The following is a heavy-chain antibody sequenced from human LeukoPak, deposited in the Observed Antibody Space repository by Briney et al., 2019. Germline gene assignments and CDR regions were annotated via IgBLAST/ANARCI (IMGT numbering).Heavy chain of an antibody. CDR2: IYRSGST. J-gene: IGHJ4*02. D-gene: IGHD6-19*01. Sequence: KSSETLSLTCTVSGYSISNGYYWDWIRPPPGRGLEWIGNIYRSGSTSYNPSLKSRVTISVDTSKNQFSLKVNSVTAADTAVYYCARRHSSGWFYYWGQGTLVTVSS. CDR1: GYSISNGYY. V-gene: IGHV4-38-2*02. CDR3: ARRHSSGWFYY.